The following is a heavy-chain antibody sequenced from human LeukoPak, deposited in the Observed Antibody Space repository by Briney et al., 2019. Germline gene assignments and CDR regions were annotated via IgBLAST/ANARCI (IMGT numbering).Heavy chain of an antibody. CDR2: ISSSGSTI. CDR1: GFTFSDYY. CDR3: ARDSGDFWSGYALFDY. D-gene: IGHD3-3*01. J-gene: IGHJ4*02. Sequence: GGSLRLSCAASGFTFSDYYMSWIRQAPGKGLEWVSYISSSGSTIYYADSVKGRFTISRDNAKNSLYLQMDSLRAEDTAVYYCARDSGDFWSGYALFDYWGQGTLVTVSS. V-gene: IGHV3-11*04.